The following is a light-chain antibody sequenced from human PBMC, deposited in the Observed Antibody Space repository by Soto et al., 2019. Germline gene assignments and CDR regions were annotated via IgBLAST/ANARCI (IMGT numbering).Light chain of an antibody. J-gene: IGLJ1*01. V-gene: IGLV2-14*03. CDR2: EVS. CDR3: SSYTSSSTRV. Sequence: QSVLTQPPSVSGAPGQRVTISCPGSSSNIGAGYDVSWYQQHPDKAPKLMIYEVSNRPSGVSNRFSGSKSVNTATLTISGLQADDEADYYCSSYTSSSTRVFGTGTKVTVL. CDR1: SSNIGAGYD.